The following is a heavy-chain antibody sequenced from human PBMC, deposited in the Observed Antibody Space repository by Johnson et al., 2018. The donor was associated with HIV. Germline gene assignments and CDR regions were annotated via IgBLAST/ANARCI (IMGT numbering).Heavy chain of an antibody. V-gene: IGHV3-20*04. D-gene: IGHD3-22*01. J-gene: IGHJ3*02. CDR3: AKGGRYYDSSGCSAFDI. CDR1: GSTFEDYG. CDR2: INWNGGST. Sequence: EVQLVESGGGVVQPGRSLRLSCAASGSTFEDYGMNWVRQVPGKGLEWVSGINWNGGSTGYADSVKGRFSISRDNAKKSLYLQMNSLRTEDTALYYCAKGGRYYDSSGCSAFDIWGQGTMVTVSS.